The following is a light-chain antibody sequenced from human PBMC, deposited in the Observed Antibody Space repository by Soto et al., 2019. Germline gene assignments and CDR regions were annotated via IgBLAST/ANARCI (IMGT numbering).Light chain of an antibody. Sequence: DIQMTQSPSTLSASVGDRVTITCRASQSISSWLAWYQQKPGKAPKLLIYKASNLESGVPSRFSGSGSGTEFTLTISSLQPDDFATYYCQQYNGFSATFGGGPEVEVK. CDR3: QQYNGFSAT. J-gene: IGKJ4*01. CDR1: QSISSW. V-gene: IGKV1-5*03. CDR2: KAS.